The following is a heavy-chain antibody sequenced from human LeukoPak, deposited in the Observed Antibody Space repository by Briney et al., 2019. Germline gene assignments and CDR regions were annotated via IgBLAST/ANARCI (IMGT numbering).Heavy chain of an antibody. Sequence: GASVKVSCKASGYTFTSYAMHWVRQAPGQRLEWMGWINAGNGNTKYSQKFQGRVTITRDTSASTAYMELSSLRSEDTAVYYCARDEESTRDGGWLVGWFDPWGQGTLVTVSS. V-gene: IGHV1-3*01. D-gene: IGHD6-19*01. CDR1: GYTFTSYA. CDR3: ARDEESTRDGGWLVGWFDP. CDR2: INAGNGNT. J-gene: IGHJ5*02.